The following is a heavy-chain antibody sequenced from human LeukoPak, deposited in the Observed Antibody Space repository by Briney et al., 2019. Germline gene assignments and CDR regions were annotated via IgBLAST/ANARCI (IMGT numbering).Heavy chain of an antibody. CDR3: AKDMGWLQLNY. Sequence: GGSLRLSCAASGFTFSSYSMNWVRQAPGKGLEWVSSISSSSSYIYYADSVKGRFTISRDNAKNSLFLQMNSLRAEDTAIYYCAKDMGWLQLNYWGQGILVTVSS. CDR1: GFTFSSYS. J-gene: IGHJ4*02. D-gene: IGHD5-24*01. V-gene: IGHV3-21*04. CDR2: ISSSSSYI.